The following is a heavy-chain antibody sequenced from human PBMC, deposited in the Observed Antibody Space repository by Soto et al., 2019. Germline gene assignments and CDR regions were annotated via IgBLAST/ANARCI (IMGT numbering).Heavy chain of an antibody. CDR1: GGSFRTFG. J-gene: IGHJ5*02. V-gene: IGHV1-69*01. CDR2: IIPLFGAA. CDR3: AKSYCSGGICYHDWFDP. Sequence: VQLVQSGPEVKNPGSSVKVSCKASGGSFRTFGITWVRQAPGHGLEWLGGIIPLFGAASYAQKLQGRLTITADETSNTAYMELSNLRSEDTAVYFCAKSYCSGGICYHDWFDPWGQGTLVTVSS. D-gene: IGHD2-15*01.